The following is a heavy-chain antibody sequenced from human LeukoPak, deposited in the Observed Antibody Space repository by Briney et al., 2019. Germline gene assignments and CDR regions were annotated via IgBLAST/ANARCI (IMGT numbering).Heavy chain of an antibody. Sequence: PGGSLRLSCAASGFPFSSYSMNWVRQAPGKGLEWVSYISSSTSTIYYADSVKGRFTISRDNAKNSLYLQMNGLRAEDTAVYYCARVYSTYYYYMDVWGKGTTVTVSS. J-gene: IGHJ6*03. CDR3: ARVYSTYYYYMDV. CDR2: ISSSTSTI. D-gene: IGHD2-8*01. V-gene: IGHV3-48*04. CDR1: GFPFSSYS.